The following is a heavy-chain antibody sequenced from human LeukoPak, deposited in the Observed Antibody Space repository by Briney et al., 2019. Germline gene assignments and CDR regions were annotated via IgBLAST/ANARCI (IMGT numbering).Heavy chain of an antibody. CDR2: MCGSRGGT. Sequence: GESLRLSCAASGFSFSSFAMSWVRQAPRKGLEWVSAMCGSRGGTNNADSVKGRFTISRENAKNTLYVQMNSLRAEDTAVYYCAKAGSYSDFDYWGQGTLLTASS. V-gene: IGHV3-23*01. CDR1: GFSFSSFA. D-gene: IGHD1-26*01. J-gene: IGHJ4*02. CDR3: AKAGSYSDFDY.